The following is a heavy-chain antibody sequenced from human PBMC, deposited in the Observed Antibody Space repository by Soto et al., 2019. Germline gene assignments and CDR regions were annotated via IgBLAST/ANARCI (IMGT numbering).Heavy chain of an antibody. Sequence: EVQLVETGGGLIQPGGSLRLSCAASGFTVSSNYMSWVRQAPGKGLEWVSVIYSGGRTYYADSVRGLFTISSDNSTNTMSLQMKSLRAEHTAVYYCARDPPAARHGMAVWGQGTTVTPSS. CDR2: IYSGGRT. CDR3: ARDPPAARHGMAV. CDR1: GFTVSSNY. J-gene: IGHJ6*02. V-gene: IGHV3-53*02. D-gene: IGHD6-13*01.